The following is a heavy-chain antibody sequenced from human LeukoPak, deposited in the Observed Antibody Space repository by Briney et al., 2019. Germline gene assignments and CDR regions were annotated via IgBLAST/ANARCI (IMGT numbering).Heavy chain of an antibody. CDR2: MNPNNGNT. Sequence: ASVKVSCKASGYTFTSYDINWVRQATGQGLEWMGWMNPNNGNTGYAQKFQGRVTMTRNTSISTAYMELSNLRSEDTALYYCARETLPNWFDPWGQGTLVTVSS. D-gene: IGHD2-2*01. CDR3: ARETLPNWFDP. V-gene: IGHV1-8*01. CDR1: GYTFTSYD. J-gene: IGHJ5*02.